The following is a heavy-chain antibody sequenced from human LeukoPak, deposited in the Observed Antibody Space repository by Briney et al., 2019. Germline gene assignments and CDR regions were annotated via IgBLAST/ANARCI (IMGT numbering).Heavy chain of an antibody. J-gene: IGHJ4*02. CDR1: GFTFSNYA. CDR3: AKQWLAKHYYFDY. D-gene: IGHD6-19*01. Sequence: GGSLRLSCAASGFTFSNYAMNWVRQAPGKGLEWVSAISGSGGSTYYADSVKGRFTISRDNSKNTLYLQMNSLRAEDTAVYYCAKQWLAKHYYFDYWGQGTLVTVSS. V-gene: IGHV3-23*01. CDR2: ISGSGGST.